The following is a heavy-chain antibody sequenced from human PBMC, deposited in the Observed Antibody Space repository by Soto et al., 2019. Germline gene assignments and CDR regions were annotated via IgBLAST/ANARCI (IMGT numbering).Heavy chain of an antibody. CDR1: GGSISSYY. CDR2: IYYSGST. CDR3: ARVWGGAFDI. D-gene: IGHD3-10*01. V-gene: IGHV4-59*01. Sequence: QVQLQESGPGLVKPSETLSLTCTVSGGSISSYYWSWIRQPPGKGLEWIGYIYYSGSTNYNPSLNRRVTRSVDTSKNQFSLKLSSLTAADTAVYYCARVWGGAFDIWGQGTIVTVSS. J-gene: IGHJ3*02.